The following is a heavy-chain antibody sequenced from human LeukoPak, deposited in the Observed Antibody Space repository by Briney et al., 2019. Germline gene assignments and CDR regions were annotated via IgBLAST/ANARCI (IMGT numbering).Heavy chain of an antibody. V-gene: IGHV3-15*01. D-gene: IGHD3-16*01. CDR1: GLIVSNAW. CDR3: TTDWGYFDH. CDR2: IKSKTDGGTT. J-gene: IGHJ4*02. Sequence: GGSLRLSCAASGLIVSNAWMTWVRQAPGKGLEWVGRIKSKTDGGTTDYAAPVKGRFTISRDDSKNTVSLQMNSLKTEGTAVYYCTTDWGYFDHWGQGTLVTVSS.